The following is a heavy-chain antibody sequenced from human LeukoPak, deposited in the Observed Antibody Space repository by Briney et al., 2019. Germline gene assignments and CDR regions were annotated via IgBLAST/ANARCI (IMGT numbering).Heavy chain of an antibody. CDR1: GFTFSSYA. CDR2: ISGSGGST. D-gene: IGHD5-18*01. Sequence: GGSLRLSCAASGFTFSSYAMSRVRQAPGKGLEWVSAISGSGGSTYYADSVKGRFTISRDNSKNTLYLQMNSLRAEDTAVYYCARRRAMVRGAFDIWGQGTMVTVSS. V-gene: IGHV3-23*01. J-gene: IGHJ3*02. CDR3: ARRRAMVRGAFDI.